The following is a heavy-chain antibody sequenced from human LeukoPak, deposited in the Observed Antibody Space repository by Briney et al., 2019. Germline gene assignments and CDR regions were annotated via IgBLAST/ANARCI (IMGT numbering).Heavy chain of an antibody. J-gene: IGHJ1*01. Sequence: GGSLRLSCSASGFTFSSYAMHWVRQAPGKGLEYVSAISSNGGSTYYADSVKGRFTISRDNSKNTLYLQMSSLRAEDTAVYYCVRTPYIVVAVAATTEYFQHWGQGTLVTVSS. CDR1: GFTFSSYA. D-gene: IGHD2-15*01. V-gene: IGHV3-64D*06. CDR3: VRTPYIVVAVAATTEYFQH. CDR2: ISSNGGST.